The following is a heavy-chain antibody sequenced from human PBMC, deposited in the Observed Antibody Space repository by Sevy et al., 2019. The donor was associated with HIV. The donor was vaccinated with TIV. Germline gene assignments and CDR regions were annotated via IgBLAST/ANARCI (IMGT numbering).Heavy chain of an antibody. CDR1: GFTFSSYA. D-gene: IGHD3-16*02. V-gene: IGHV3-64D*06. J-gene: IGHJ4*02. Sequence: GGSLRLSCSASGFTFSSYAMHWVRQAPGKGLEYVSAISSNGGSTYYADSVKGRFTISRDNSTNTLYLQMCSLRAEDTAVYYCVKDLMITFGGVIATDYWGQGTLVTVSS. CDR3: VKDLMITFGGVIATDY. CDR2: ISSNGGST.